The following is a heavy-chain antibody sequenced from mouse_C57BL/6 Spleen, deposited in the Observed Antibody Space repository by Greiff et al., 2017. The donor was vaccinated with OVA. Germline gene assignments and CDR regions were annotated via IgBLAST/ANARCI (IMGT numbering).Heavy chain of an antibody. J-gene: IGHJ3*01. CDR1: GYTFTSYW. CDR2: IHPSSGYT. V-gene: IGHV1-7*01. CDR3: ARSGFHYDYDVGFAY. D-gene: IGHD2-4*01. Sequence: VQLQQSGAELAKPGASVKLSCKASGYTFTSYWMHWVKQRPGQGLEWIGYIHPSSGYTKYNQKFKDKATLTADKSSSTAYMQMRSLTYEYSEVYDCARSGFHYDYDVGFAYWGQGTLVTVSA.